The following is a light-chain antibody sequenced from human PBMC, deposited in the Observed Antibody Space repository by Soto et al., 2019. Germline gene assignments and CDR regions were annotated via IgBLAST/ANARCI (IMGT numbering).Light chain of an antibody. CDR3: QQLNSYPIT. Sequence: DIQLTQSPSFLSASVGDIVTISCRASQGISIYLAWYQHTPGKAPKVXIYAASTLPSGVPSRFSGSGAGTDFTLTISRLQPEDFETDYCQQLNSYPITFGQGTRLEIK. V-gene: IGKV1-9*01. J-gene: IGKJ5*01. CDR2: AAS. CDR1: QGISIY.